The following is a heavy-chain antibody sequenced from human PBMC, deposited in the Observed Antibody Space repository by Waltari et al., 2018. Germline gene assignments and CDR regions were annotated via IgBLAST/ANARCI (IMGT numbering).Heavy chain of an antibody. J-gene: IGHJ4*02. Sequence: EVQLLESGGGLVQPGGSLRLSCAASGYTFSSYAMTWVRQAPGVGREWVSAIMGSVDRTYSADSAKGRFTISRDNSKNTLNLQMNSLRGEDTAIYYCAKGVNTMTTGGDYWSQGTLVTVSS. CDR3: AKGVNTMTTGGDY. D-gene: IGHD4-17*01. V-gene: IGHV3-23*01. CDR2: IMGSVDRT. CDR1: GYTFSSYA.